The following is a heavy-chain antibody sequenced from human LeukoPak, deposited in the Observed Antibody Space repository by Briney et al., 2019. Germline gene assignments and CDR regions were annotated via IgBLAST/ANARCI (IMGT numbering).Heavy chain of an antibody. CDR2: IYHSGST. V-gene: IGHV4-34*01. Sequence: PSETLSLTCAVYGGSFSGYYWSWIRQPPGKGLEWIGEIYHSGSTNYNPSLKSRVTISVDKSKNQFSLKLSSVTAADTAVYYCARDVYSGYDGNNWFDPWGQGTLVTVSS. CDR1: GGSFSGYY. J-gene: IGHJ5*02. CDR3: ARDVYSGYDGNNWFDP. D-gene: IGHD5-12*01.